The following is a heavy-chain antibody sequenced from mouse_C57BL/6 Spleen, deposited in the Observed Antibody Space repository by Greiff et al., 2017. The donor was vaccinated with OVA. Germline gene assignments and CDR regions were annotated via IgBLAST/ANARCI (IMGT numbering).Heavy chain of an antibody. V-gene: IGHV1-69*01. Sequence: VQLQQPGAELVMPGASVKLSCKASGYTFTSYWMHWVKQRPGQGLEWIGEIDPSDSYTNYNQKFKGKSTLTVDKSSSTAYMQLSSLTSEDSAVYYCARSAYEGAMDYWGQGTSVTVSS. CDR1: GYTFTSYW. J-gene: IGHJ4*01. D-gene: IGHD6-5*01. CDR3: ARSAYEGAMDY. CDR2: IDPSDSYT.